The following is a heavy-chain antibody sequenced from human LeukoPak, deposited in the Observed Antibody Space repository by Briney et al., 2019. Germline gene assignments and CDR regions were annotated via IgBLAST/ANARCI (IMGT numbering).Heavy chain of an antibody. J-gene: IGHJ4*02. CDR2: IDSGSDDI. V-gene: IGHV3-21*05. CDR3: ARDTYRPQLIDS. Sequence: PGGSLRLSCAASGFSFSLYAMNWVRQAPGKGLEWIPYIDSGSDDILHADSVRGRFAISRDNAKNTLYLEMNSLRAEDTAVYYCARDTYRPQLIDSWGQGTLVTVSS. D-gene: IGHD5-18*01. CDR1: GFSFSLYA.